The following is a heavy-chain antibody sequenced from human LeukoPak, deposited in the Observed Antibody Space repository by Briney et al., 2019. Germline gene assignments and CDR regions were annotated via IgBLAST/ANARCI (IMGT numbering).Heavy chain of an antibody. D-gene: IGHD2-15*01. V-gene: IGHV3-23*01. J-gene: IGHJ6*03. CDR3: AKNGDRGAYCTGGTCYPYFYYYMDV. CDR2: ISSTGGTT. Sequence: GGSLRLSCAASGFTFSDYEMNWVRQAPGKGLEWVSSISSTGGTTYYADSVEGRFTISRENSKNTLYLQMNSLRAEDTAIYYCAKNGDRGAYCTGGTCYPYFYYYMDVWGKGTTVTI. CDR1: GFTFSDYE.